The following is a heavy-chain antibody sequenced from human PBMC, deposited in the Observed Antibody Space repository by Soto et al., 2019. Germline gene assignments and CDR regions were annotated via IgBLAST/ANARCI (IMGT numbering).Heavy chain of an antibody. Sequence: QVQLQQWGAGLLKPSETLSLTCAVYGGSFSGYYWSWIRQPPGKGLEWIGEINHSGSTNYNPSLKSRVTISVDTSKNQFSLKLSSVTAADTAVYYCARGSSGYFDYWGQGTLVTVSS. D-gene: IGHD1-26*01. CDR3: ARGSSGYFDY. CDR2: INHSGST. V-gene: IGHV4-34*01. J-gene: IGHJ4*02. CDR1: GGSFSGYY.